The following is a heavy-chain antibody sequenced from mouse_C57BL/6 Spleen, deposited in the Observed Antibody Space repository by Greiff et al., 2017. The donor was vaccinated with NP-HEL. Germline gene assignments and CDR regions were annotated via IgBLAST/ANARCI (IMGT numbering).Heavy chain of an antibody. CDR1: GYTFTSYW. V-gene: IGHV1-64*01. CDR3: AREVTTTTYYAMDY. D-gene: IGHD2-2*01. Sequence: QVQLQQSGAELVKPGASVKLSCKASGYTFTSYWMHWVKQRPGQGLEWIGMIHPNSGSTNYNEKFKSKATLTVDKSSSTAYMQLSSLTSEDSAVYYCAREVTTTTYYAMDYWGQGTSVTVSS. J-gene: IGHJ4*01. CDR2: IHPNSGST.